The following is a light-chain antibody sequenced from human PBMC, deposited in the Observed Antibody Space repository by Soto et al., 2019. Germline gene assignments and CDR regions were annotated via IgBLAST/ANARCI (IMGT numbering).Light chain of an antibody. CDR3: QSYDPSLIVM. J-gene: IGLJ3*02. CDR1: STNIGAGYD. Sequence: QLVLTQPSSVSGAPGQRVTISCTGSSTNIGAGYDVHWYQQLPGMAPKLLIYGHNNRPSGVPDRFSVSKSGTSVSLAITGLQPEDDAEYYCQSYDPSLIVMFGGGTKLTVL. CDR2: GHN. V-gene: IGLV1-40*01.